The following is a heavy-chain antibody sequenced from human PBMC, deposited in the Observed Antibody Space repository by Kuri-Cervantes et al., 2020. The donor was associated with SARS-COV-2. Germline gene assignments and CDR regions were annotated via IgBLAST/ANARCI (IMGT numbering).Heavy chain of an antibody. V-gene: IGHV3-23*01. CDR3: AREPITVTTNDYYYYGMDV. CDR2: ISGSGGST. CDR1: GFTFSSYA. Sequence: GESLKISCAASGFTFSSYAMSWVRQAPGKGLEWVSAISGSGGSTYYADSVKGRFTVARDNSKDTLYLQMNSLRGDDTAVYYCAREPITVTTNDYYYYGMDVWGQGTTVTVSS. D-gene: IGHD4-11*01. J-gene: IGHJ6*02.